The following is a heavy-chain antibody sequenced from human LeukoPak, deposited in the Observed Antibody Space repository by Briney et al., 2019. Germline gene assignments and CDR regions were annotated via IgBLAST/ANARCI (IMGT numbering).Heavy chain of an antibody. CDR3: AKVVGYYDSSGNDY. D-gene: IGHD3-22*01. V-gene: IGHV3-23*01. J-gene: IGHJ4*02. CDR2: ISGSGGST. CDR1: GFTFSSYA. Sequence: GGSLRLSCAASGFTFSSYAMSWVRQAPGKGLEWVPAISGSGGSTYYADSVKGRFTISRDNSKNTLYLQMNSLRAEDTAVYYCAKVVGYYDSSGNDYWGQGTLVTVSS.